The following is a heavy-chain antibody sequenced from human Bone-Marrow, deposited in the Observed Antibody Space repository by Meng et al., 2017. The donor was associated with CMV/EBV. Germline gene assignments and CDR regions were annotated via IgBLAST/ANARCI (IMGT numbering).Heavy chain of an antibody. J-gene: IGHJ3*02. CDR3: ARGQHNTIFGLDI. Sequence: SVKVSCKASGDSFSRYDITWVRQAPGQGLECMEKIIPMLNIADHAQKFQGRVTITADKSTNTGYMELSGPRSEDTAVYYCARGQHNTIFGLDIWGQGTMVTVSS. V-gene: IGHV1-69*04. CDR2: IIPMLNIA. CDR1: GDSFSRYD. D-gene: IGHD3-3*01.